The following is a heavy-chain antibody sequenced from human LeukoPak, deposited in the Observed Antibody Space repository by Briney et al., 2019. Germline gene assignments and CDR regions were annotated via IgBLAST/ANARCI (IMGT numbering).Heavy chain of an antibody. V-gene: IGHV4-39*01. CDR2: IYYSGST. Sequence: SETLSLTCTVSGGSISSSSYYWGWIRQPPGKGLEWIGSIYYSGSTYYNPSLKSRVTISVDTSKNQFSLKLSSVTAADTAVYYCARGRFDYWGQGTLVTVSS. J-gene: IGHJ4*02. CDR1: GGSISSSSYY. CDR3: ARGRFDY.